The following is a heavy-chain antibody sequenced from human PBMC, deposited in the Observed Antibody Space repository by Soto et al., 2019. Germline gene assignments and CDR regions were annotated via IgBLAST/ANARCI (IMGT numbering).Heavy chain of an antibody. D-gene: IGHD4-4*01. J-gene: IGHJ4*02. CDR3: AREWLSPVTTGGFDFRGHRGYYFDY. CDR1: GGSLSGYY. Sequence: SETLSLTCAVYGGSLSGYYWTWIRQPSGKGLEWIGEINHIGTTHYNPSLKSRVTISVDTSKNHFSLKLTSVTAADTAVYYCAREWLSPVTTGGFDFRGHRGYYFDYWGQGALVTVSS. V-gene: IGHV4-34*01. CDR2: INHIGTT.